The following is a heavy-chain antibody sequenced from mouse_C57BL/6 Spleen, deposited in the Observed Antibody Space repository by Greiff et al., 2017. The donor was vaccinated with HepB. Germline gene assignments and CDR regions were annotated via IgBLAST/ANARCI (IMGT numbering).Heavy chain of an antibody. CDR2: IHPNSGST. V-gene: IGHV1-64*01. D-gene: IGHD1-1*01. J-gene: IGHJ1*03. CDR1: GYTFTSYW. Sequence: QVQLQQSGAELVKPGASVKLSCKASGYTFTSYWMHWVKQRPGQGLEWIGMIHPNSGSTNYNEKFKSKATLTVDKSSSTAYMQLSSLTSEDSAVYYCARSDTTWYFDVWGTGTTVTVSS. CDR3: ARSDTTWYFDV.